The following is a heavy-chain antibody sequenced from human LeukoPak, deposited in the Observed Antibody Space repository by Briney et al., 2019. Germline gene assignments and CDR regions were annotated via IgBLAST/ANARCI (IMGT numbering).Heavy chain of an antibody. J-gene: IGHJ4*02. V-gene: IGHV4-38-2*02. Sequence: SETLSLTCTVSGYSISSGYYWGWIRQPPGKGLEWIGTVYHSGTTYYNPSLKSRVTMSVDTSKNQFSLKLSSVTAADTAVYYCAGVVVAAYGVGYFDYWGQGTLVTVSS. CDR2: VYHSGTT. CDR1: GYSISSGYY. D-gene: IGHD2-15*01. CDR3: AGVVVAAYGVGYFDY.